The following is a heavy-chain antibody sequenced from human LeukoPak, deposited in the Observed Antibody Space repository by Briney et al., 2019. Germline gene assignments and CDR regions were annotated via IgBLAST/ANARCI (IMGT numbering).Heavy chain of an antibody. CDR1: GDSVSNDRAA. Sequence: SQTLSLTCAISGDSVSNDRAAWHWIRQSPSRGLEWLGRIYYRSKWKNDYPLSVKGRVSVDADTSKNQFSLHLNSVTPEDTAVYYCARVPGYSGYDAYDYWGQGTLVTVSS. V-gene: IGHV6-1*01. J-gene: IGHJ4*02. CDR2: IYYRSKWKN. CDR3: ARVPGYSGYDAYDY. D-gene: IGHD5-12*01.